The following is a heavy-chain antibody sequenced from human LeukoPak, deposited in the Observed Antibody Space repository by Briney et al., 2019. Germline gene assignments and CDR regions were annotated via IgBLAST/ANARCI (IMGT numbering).Heavy chain of an antibody. CDR2: ISAYNGNT. V-gene: IGHV1-18*01. CDR3: ARDPPTYYYDSSGRTFDY. D-gene: IGHD3-22*01. J-gene: IGHJ4*02. CDR1: GYTFTSYG. Sequence: GASVKVSCKASGYTFTSYGISWVRQAPGQGLEWMGWISAYNGNTNCAQKLQGRVTMTTDTYTSTAYMELRSLRSDDTAVYYCARDPPTYYYDSSGRTFDYWGQGTLVTVSS.